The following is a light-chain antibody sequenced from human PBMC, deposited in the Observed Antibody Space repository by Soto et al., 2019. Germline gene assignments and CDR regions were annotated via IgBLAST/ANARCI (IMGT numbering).Light chain of an antibody. CDR2: DVS. CDR3: ASYTTSSTYG. V-gene: IGLV2-14*03. J-gene: IGLJ1*01. Sequence: QSVLTQPASVSGSPGQSIAISFPGTSNVFCGFNYVSWYQQHPGKAPKFMIYDVSSRPSGVSDRFSGSKSGNTASLTISGLQAEDEADYYCASYTTSSTYGFGTGTKVTVL. CDR1: SNVFCGFNY.